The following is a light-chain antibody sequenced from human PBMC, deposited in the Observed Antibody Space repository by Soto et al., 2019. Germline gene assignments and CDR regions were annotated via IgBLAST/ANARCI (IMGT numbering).Light chain of an antibody. V-gene: IGKV3-15*01. CDR2: GES. CDR3: QQYDNWPT. Sequence: EVVMTQSTGTPSVSPGERAPLSCRAWQSIRSNLVWYQQKAGQAPRSLIYGESTRATGIPARFSGSGSGTEFTLTIGSLQSEEFAVYYCQQYDNWPTFGQGTK. J-gene: IGKJ1*01. CDR1: QSIRSN.